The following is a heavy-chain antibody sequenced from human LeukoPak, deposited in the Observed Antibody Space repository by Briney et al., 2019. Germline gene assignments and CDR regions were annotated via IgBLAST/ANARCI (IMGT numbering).Heavy chain of an antibody. J-gene: IGHJ6*02. V-gene: IGHV3-7*01. CDR1: GFTFSSYW. CDR2: IKKDGSEK. D-gene: IGHD3-10*01. CDR3: ARDHYYGSGSYYYREYYYYGMDV. Sequence: PGGSLRLSCAASGFTFSSYWMSWIRQAPGKGLDWVANIKKDGSEKYYVDSVKGRFTISRDNAKNSLYLQMNSLRAEDTAVYYCARDHYYGSGSYYYREYYYYGMDVWGQGTTVTVSS.